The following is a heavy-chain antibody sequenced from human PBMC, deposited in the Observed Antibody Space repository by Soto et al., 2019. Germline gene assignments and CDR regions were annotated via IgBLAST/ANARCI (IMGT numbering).Heavy chain of an antibody. V-gene: IGHV3-23*01. D-gene: IGHD3-3*01. CDR2: INAGSTT. CDR1: GFTFSSYA. CDR3: AKDKDWSGVYGMDV. Sequence: PGGSLRLPCAASGFTFSSYAMSWVRKAPGKGLASITSINAGSTTYYADSVKGRFTISRDSSKNTLYLQINSLRAEDTAVYSCAKDKDWSGVYGMDVWGQGTTVTVSS. J-gene: IGHJ6*02.